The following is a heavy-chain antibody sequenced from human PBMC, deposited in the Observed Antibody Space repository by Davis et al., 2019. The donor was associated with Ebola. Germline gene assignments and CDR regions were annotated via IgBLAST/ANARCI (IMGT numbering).Heavy chain of an antibody. CDR1: GGTFSSYA. J-gene: IGHJ6*02. Sequence: SVKVSCKASGGTFSSYAISWVRQAPGQGLEWMGRIIPILGIANYAQKFQGRVTITADKSTSTAYMELSSLRSEDTAVYYCARDVGRCSGGSCYRYYYYYGMDVWGQGTTVTVSS. CDR2: IIPILGIA. V-gene: IGHV1-69*04. CDR3: ARDVGRCSGGSCYRYYYYYGMDV. D-gene: IGHD2-15*01.